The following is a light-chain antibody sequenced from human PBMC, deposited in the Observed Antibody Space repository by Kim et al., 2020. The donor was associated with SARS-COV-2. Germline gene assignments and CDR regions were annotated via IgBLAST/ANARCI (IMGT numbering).Light chain of an antibody. CDR2: TKN. CDR3: NSRDSSGNHWV. CDR1: SLRNYY. J-gene: IGLJ3*02. Sequence: ALGQTVRITCQGNSLRNYYASWYQQKLGQAPVLVIYTKNNRPSGIPDRFSGSNSEDTASLTITGAQAEDEADYYCNSRDSSGNHWVFGGGTQLTVL. V-gene: IGLV3-19*01.